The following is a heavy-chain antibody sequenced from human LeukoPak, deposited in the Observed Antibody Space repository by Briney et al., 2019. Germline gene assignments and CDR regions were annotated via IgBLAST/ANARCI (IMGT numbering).Heavy chain of an antibody. Sequence: PRRSLRLSCAAPGFTLTDYAMHWVRHAPGKGLGWVAVLSYGGTNKYYADSVKGRFTISRDNSKNTMFLQMNSLRAEDTAVYHCARDRSGYANDAFDFWGQGTMVTVSS. V-gene: IGHV3-30-3*01. CDR2: LSYGGTNK. D-gene: IGHD3-3*01. J-gene: IGHJ3*01. CDR1: GFTLTDYA. CDR3: ARDRSGYANDAFDF.